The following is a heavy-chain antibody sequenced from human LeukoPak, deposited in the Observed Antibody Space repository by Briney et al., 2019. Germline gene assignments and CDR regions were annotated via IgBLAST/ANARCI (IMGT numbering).Heavy chain of an antibody. J-gene: IGHJ4*02. V-gene: IGHV3-74*01. CDR1: GFTFSTSW. CDR2: INSDGNSR. CDR3: VRDMGYYDKV. Sequence: PGGSLRLSCAASGFTFSTSWMHWVRQAPGKGLVWVSRINSDGNSRNYADSVKGRFTISRDNAKNTLYLQMNSLRAEDTAVHYCVRDMGYYDKVWGQGTLVTVSS. D-gene: IGHD3-22*01.